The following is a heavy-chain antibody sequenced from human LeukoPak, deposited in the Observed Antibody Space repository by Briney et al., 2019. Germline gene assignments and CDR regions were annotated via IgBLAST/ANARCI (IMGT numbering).Heavy chain of an antibody. CDR2: INPNSGGT. D-gene: IGHD3-16*01. Sequence: ASVKVSCKGSGYTFTGYYMHWVRQAPGQGREWMGWINPNSGGTNYAQKFQGWVTMTRDTSISTAYMELSRLRSDVTAVYYCARAIRLGYYFDYWGQGTLVTVSS. CDR1: GYTFTGYY. V-gene: IGHV1-2*04. J-gene: IGHJ4*02. CDR3: ARAIRLGYYFDY.